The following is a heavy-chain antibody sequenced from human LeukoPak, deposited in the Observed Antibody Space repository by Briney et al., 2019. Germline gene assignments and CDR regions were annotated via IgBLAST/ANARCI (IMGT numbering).Heavy chain of an antibody. V-gene: IGHV3-74*01. CDR2: ISPDGSST. Sequence: GGSLRLSCAASGFSFSTFWMHWVRQAQGKGLVWVWRISPDGSSTNYADSVKGRFNISRDNAKNTVYLQMNSLRAEDTAVYYCARGLGGKYYGFVHWGQGTLVTVSS. D-gene: IGHD3-10*01. CDR1: GFSFSTFW. CDR3: ARGLGGKYYGFVH. J-gene: IGHJ4*02.